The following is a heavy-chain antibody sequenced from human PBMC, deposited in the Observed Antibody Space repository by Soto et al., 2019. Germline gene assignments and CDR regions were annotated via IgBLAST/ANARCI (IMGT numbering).Heavy chain of an antibody. CDR3: ARFPPLHYDSWSGFPFDP. D-gene: IGHD3-3*01. CDR2: IDWDDDK. Sequence: SGPTLVNPTQTLTLTCTFSGFSLSTSGMCVSWIRQPRGKALEWLARIDWDDDKYYSTSLKTRLTISKDTSKNQVVLTMTNMDPVDTATYYCARFPPLHYDSWSGFPFDPWGQGTLVTVSS. V-gene: IGHV2-70*11. J-gene: IGHJ5*02. CDR1: GFSLSTSGMC.